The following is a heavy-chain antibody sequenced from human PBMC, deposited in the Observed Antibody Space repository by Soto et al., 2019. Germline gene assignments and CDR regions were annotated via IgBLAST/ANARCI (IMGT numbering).Heavy chain of an antibody. CDR3: AKDLAGATRGRFDY. CDR1: GFTFSSYG. CDR2: ISGSGTTT. D-gene: IGHD1-26*01. Sequence: GSLRLSCAASGFTFSSYGMSWVRQAPGKGLEWVSGISGSGTTTYYADSVKGHFTISRDNSKNTLYLQMNSLRAEDTAVYYCAKDLAGATRGRFDYWGQGTLVTVSS. J-gene: IGHJ4*02. V-gene: IGHV3-23*01.